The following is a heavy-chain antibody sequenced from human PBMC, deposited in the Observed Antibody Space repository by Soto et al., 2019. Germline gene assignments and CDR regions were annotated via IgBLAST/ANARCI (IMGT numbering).Heavy chain of an antibody. CDR1: GFSSSSYE. CDR2: ISSGGTNI. J-gene: IGHJ4*02. CDR3: ARESEDLTSNFDY. V-gene: IGHV3-48*03. Sequence: PVGSLRLSCAASGFSSSSYEMNWVRQAPGKGLEWVSYISSGGTNIYYADSVKGRFTISRDNAKNSLYLEMNSLRAEDTAVYYCARESEDLTSNFDYWGQGTLVTVSS.